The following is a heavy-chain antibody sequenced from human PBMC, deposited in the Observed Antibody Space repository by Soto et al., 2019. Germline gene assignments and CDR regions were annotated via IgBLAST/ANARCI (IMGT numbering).Heavy chain of an antibody. Sequence: VQLVESGGGLVQPGGSLRLSCVASGFTFSSSEMYWVRQAPGKGLEWVSYIHPAGQPIFYADSVKGRFTISRDNAKNSLYLQTNSLRAEDTAVYYCARRGSSWGQGTMVTVSS. J-gene: IGHJ3*01. V-gene: IGHV3-48*03. CDR2: IHPAGQPI. CDR1: GFTFSSSE. D-gene: IGHD2-2*01. CDR3: ARRGSS.